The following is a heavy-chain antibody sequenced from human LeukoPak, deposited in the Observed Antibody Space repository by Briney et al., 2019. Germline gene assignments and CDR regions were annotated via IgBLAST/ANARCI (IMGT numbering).Heavy chain of an antibody. Sequence: GGSLRLSCAASGFTVSSNYMSWVRQAAGKGLEWVSVIYSGGSAYYADSVKGRFTISRDSSKNTVYLQMNSLRAEDTAVYYCARDADYGSGSFDYWGQGTLVTVSS. CDR2: IYSGGSA. D-gene: IGHD3-10*01. V-gene: IGHV3-53*01. CDR3: ARDADYGSGSFDY. J-gene: IGHJ4*02. CDR1: GFTVSSNY.